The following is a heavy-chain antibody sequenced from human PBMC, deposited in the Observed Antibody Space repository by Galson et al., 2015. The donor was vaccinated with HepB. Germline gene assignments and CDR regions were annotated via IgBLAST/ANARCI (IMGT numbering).Heavy chain of an antibody. Sequence: SVKVSCKASGYTFTSYYMHWVRQAPGLGLEWMGMINLSSGGTHYAREFQDRVTLSRDKSTDTVYMEVASLKSEDTAVYYCARMILIRGARLDPWGQGTLVIVSS. V-gene: IGHV1-46*01. CDR1: GYTFTSYY. J-gene: IGHJ5*02. CDR2: INLSSGGT. CDR3: ARMILIRGARLDP. D-gene: IGHD3-10*01.